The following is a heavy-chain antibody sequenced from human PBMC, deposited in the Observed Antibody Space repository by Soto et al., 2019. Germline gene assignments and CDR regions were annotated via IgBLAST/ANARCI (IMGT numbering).Heavy chain of an antibody. CDR1: GYSFTGYW. CDR2: IYPGDSDT. D-gene: IGHD6-19*01. V-gene: IGHV5-51*01. J-gene: IGHJ6*02. Sequence: ESVTMFCRGAGYSFTGYWIGWVRQMPGKGLEWMGIIYPGDSDTRYSPSFQGQVTISADKSISTAYLQWSSLKASDTAMYYCARVAGYYGMDVWGQGTKVTVSS. CDR3: ARVAGYYGMDV.